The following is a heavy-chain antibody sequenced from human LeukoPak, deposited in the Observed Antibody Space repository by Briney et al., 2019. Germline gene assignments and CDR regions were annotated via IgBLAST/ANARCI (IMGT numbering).Heavy chain of an antibody. CDR2: IKQDGSEK. D-gene: IGHD3-10*01. J-gene: IGHJ6*02. V-gene: IGHV3-7*01. CDR3: ARDKGTYYYYYGMDV. Sequence: PGGSLRLSCAASGFTFSSYWMSWVRQARGKGLEWVANIKQDGSEKYYVDSVKGRFTISRDNAKNSLYLQMNSLRAEDTAVYYCARDKGTYYYYYGMDVRGQGTTVTVSS. CDR1: GFTFSSYW.